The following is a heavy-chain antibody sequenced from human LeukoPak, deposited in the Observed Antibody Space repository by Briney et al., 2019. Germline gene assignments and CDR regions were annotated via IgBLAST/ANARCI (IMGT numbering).Heavy chain of an antibody. D-gene: IGHD1-26*01. J-gene: IGHJ6*02. Sequence: GGSLRLSCAASGFTFSSYGMHWVRQAPGKGLEWVAVISYDGSNKYYADSVKGRFTTSRDNSKNTLYLQMNSLRAEDTAVYYCAKDRRYSGSYYYYYGMDVWGQGTTVTVSS. CDR2: ISYDGSNK. CDR1: GFTFSSYG. CDR3: AKDRRYSGSYYYYYGMDV. V-gene: IGHV3-30*18.